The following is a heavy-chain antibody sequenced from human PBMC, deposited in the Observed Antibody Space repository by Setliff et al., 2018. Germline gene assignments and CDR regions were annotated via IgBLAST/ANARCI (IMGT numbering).Heavy chain of an antibody. CDR2: IYTSGST. D-gene: IGHD2-15*01. J-gene: IGHJ3*02. CDR1: GGSISNYY. Sequence: PSETLSLTCTVSGGSISNYYWSWIRQPAGKGLEWIGRIYTSGSTNYNPSLKSRVTMSVDTSKNQFSLKLSSVTAADTAVYYCARKGISALSCAFDMWGQGTMVTVS. CDR3: ARKGISALSCAFDM. V-gene: IGHV4-4*07.